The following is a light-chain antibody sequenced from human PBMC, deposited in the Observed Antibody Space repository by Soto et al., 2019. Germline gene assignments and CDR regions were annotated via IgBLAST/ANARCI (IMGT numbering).Light chain of an antibody. CDR3: QTWGTGIQV. V-gene: IGLV4-69*01. CDR1: SGHGSYA. CDR2: LNSDGSH. J-gene: IGLJ2*01. Sequence: QLVLTQSPSASASLGASVKLTCTLSSGHGSYAIAWHQQQPEKGPRYLMKLNSDGSHSKGDGIPDRFSGSSSGAERYVTISSLQSEDEDDYYCQTWGTGIQVFGGGTKLTVL.